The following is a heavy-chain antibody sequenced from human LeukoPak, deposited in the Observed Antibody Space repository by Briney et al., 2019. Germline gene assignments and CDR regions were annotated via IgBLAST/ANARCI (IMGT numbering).Heavy chain of an antibody. Sequence: SETLPLTCTVSGGSISSSSYYWGWIRQPPGKGLEWIGSIYYSGSAYYNPSLKSRVTISVDTSKNQFSLKLSSVTAADTAVYYCARQEYQLLPIDYWGQGTLVTVSS. V-gene: IGHV4-39*01. D-gene: IGHD2-2*01. CDR1: GGSISSSSYY. J-gene: IGHJ4*02. CDR2: IYYSGSA. CDR3: ARQEYQLLPIDY.